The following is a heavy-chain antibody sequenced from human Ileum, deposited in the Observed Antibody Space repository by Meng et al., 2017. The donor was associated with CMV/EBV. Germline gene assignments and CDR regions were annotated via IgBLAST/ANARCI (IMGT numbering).Heavy chain of an antibody. CDR2: IYPGDSDT. V-gene: IGHV5-51*01. CDR1: GYSFTTYW. Sequence: KTSGYSFTTYWIGWVRQMPGKGLEWMGIIYPGDSDTRYSPSFQGQVTISADKSITTAYLQWSSLKASDTAMYYCARQGGLRYWYFDLWGRGTLVTVSS. J-gene: IGHJ2*01. CDR3: ARQGGLRYWYFDL. D-gene: IGHD4-17*01.